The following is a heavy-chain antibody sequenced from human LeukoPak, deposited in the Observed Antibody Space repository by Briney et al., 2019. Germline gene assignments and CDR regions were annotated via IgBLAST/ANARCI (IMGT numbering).Heavy chain of an antibody. J-gene: IGHJ4*02. CDR1: GFTFSTSA. CDR3: ARDPLRYLRIGHYDY. D-gene: IGHD3-9*01. CDR2: IDWDSSRI. Sequence: GGSLTLSCAASGFTFSTSAMNWVRQVPGKGLEWVSSIDWDSSRIYYAASVKGRFTISRDNGRNSVYLQMNSLRAEDTAVYYCARDPLRYLRIGHYDYWGQGTLVAVSS. V-gene: IGHV3-21*01.